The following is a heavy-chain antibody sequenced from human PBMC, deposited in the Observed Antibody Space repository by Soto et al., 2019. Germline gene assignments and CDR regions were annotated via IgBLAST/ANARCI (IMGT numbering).Heavy chain of an antibody. CDR3: AKLGITYYYDSSGYQWGRHFDY. V-gene: IGHV3-23*01. CDR2: ISGSGGST. J-gene: IGHJ4*02. CDR1: GFTFSSYA. Sequence: GGSLRLSCAASGFTFSSYAMSWVRQAPGKGLEWVSAISGSGGSTYYADSVKGRFTISRDNSKNTLYLQMNSLRAEDTAVYYCAKLGITYYYDSSGYQWGRHFDYWGQGTLVTVSS. D-gene: IGHD3-22*01.